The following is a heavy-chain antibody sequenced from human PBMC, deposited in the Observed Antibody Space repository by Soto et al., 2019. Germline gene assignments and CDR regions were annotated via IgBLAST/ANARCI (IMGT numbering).Heavy chain of an antibody. CDR1: GGTFSSYA. Sequence: ASVKVSCKASGGTFSSYAISWVRQAPGQGLEWMGGIIPIFGNTNYAQKLQGRVTMTTDTSTSTAYMDLRSLRSDDTAVYYCARDRVGVAAAGYDYWGQGTLVTVSS. J-gene: IGHJ4*02. CDR3: ARDRVGVAAAGYDY. V-gene: IGHV1-18*01. CDR2: IIPIFGNT. D-gene: IGHD6-13*01.